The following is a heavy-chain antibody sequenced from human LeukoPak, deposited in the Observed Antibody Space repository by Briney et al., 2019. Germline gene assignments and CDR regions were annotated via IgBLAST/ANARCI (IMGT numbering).Heavy chain of an antibody. CDR2: INTNTGNP. J-gene: IGHJ4*02. Sequence: ASVKVSCKASGYTFTSYAMNWVRQAPGQGLEWMGWINTNTGNPTYAQGFTGRFVFSLDTSVSTAYLQISSLKAEDTAVYYCAREGESSSWYVGSSFDYWGQGTLVTVSS. V-gene: IGHV7-4-1*02. CDR3: AREGESSSWYVGSSFDY. CDR1: GYTFTSYA. D-gene: IGHD6-13*01.